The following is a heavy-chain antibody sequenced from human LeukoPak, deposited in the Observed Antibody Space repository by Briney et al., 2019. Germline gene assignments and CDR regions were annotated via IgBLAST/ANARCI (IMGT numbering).Heavy chain of an antibody. CDR1: GFTFSSYG. D-gene: IGHD6-19*01. CDR3: AGRYSSGWYDVGNYYYGMDV. J-gene: IGHJ6*02. V-gene: IGHV3-30*03. Sequence: GGSLRLSCAASGFTFSSYGMHWVRQAPGKGLEWVVVISYDGSNKYYADSVKGRFTISRDNSKNTLYLQMNSLRAEDTAVYYCAGRYSSGWYDVGNYYYGMDVWGQGTTVTVSS. CDR2: ISYDGSNK.